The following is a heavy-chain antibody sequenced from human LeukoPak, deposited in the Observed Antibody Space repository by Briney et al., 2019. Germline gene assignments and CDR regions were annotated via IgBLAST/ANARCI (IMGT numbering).Heavy chain of an antibody. D-gene: IGHD6-13*01. Sequence: KSSETLSLTYTVSGGSISSYYWSWIRQPAGKGLEWIGRIYTSGSTDYNPSLKSRVTMSVDTSKNQFSLKLKSVTPDDTAVYYCARGDSSKVDFDYWGQGTLVTVSS. CDR2: IYTSGST. CDR3: ARGDSSKVDFDY. CDR1: GGSISSYY. V-gene: IGHV4-4*07. J-gene: IGHJ4*02.